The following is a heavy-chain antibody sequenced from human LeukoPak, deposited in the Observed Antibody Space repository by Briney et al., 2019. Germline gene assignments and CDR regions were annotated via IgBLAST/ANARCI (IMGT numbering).Heavy chain of an antibody. CDR2: IYPGDSDT. CDR3: ARPMYYYGSGFSYYFDY. D-gene: IGHD3-10*01. Sequence: GESLKISCKGSGYSFTSYWIGWVRQMPGKGLEWMGIIYPGDSDTRYSPSFQGQVTISADKSISTAFLQWSSLKASDTAMYYCARPMYYYGSGFSYYFDYWGQGTLVTVSS. V-gene: IGHV5-51*01. J-gene: IGHJ4*02. CDR1: GYSFTSYW.